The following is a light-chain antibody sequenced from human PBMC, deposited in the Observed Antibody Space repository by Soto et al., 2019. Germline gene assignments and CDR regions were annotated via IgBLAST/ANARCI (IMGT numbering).Light chain of an antibody. V-gene: IGKV3-11*01. CDR1: QSVTSY. CDR2: DAS. CDR3: QQRSNWPPT. J-gene: IGKJ5*01. Sequence: EIALTQCPATLSLSPGATATLSCSTSQSVTSYLAWYQQKPGQAPRLLVYDASNRATGIPARFSGSGSGTDFTLTISSLEPEDFAVYYCQQRSNWPPTFGQGTRLEIK.